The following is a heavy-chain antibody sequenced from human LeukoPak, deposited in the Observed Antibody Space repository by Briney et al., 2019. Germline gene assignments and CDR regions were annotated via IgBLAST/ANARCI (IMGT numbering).Heavy chain of an antibody. Sequence: KASETLSLTCAVYGGSFSGYYWSWIRQPPGKGLEWIGEINHSGSTNYNPSLKSRVTISVDTSKNQFSLKLSSVTAADTAVYYCARASDYDILTGYLYYFDYWGQGTLVTVSS. J-gene: IGHJ4*02. CDR2: INHSGST. V-gene: IGHV4-34*01. CDR1: GGSFSGYY. D-gene: IGHD3-9*01. CDR3: ARASDYDILTGYLYYFDY.